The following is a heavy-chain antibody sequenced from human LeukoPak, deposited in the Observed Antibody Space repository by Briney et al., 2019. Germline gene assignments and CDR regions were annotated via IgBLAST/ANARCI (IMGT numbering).Heavy chain of an antibody. CDR3: ATSYFYDSSGHDAFDI. CDR1: GYSFTSYW. J-gene: IGHJ3*02. CDR2: IYPGDSDT. D-gene: IGHD3-22*01. Sequence: GESLKISCKSSGYSFTSYWIGWVRQMPGKGLEWMGIIYPGDSDTRYSPSFQGQVTISADTSVSTAYLQWSSLKASDAAMYYCATSYFYDSSGHDAFDIWGQGTMVTVSS. V-gene: IGHV5-51*01.